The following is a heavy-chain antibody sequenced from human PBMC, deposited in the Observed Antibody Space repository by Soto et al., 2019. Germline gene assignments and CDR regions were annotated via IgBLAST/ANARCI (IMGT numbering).Heavy chain of an antibody. J-gene: IGHJ4*02. CDR1: SGSISSSNW. D-gene: IGHD1-7*01. Sequence: SETLSLTCAVSSGSISSSNWWSWVRQPPGKGLEWIGEIYHSGSTNYNPSLKSRVTISVDKSKNQFSLKLSSVTAADTAVYYCAGSRGAWNYRRFDYWGQGTLVTVSS. CDR3: AGSRGAWNYRRFDY. CDR2: IYHSGST. V-gene: IGHV4-4*02.